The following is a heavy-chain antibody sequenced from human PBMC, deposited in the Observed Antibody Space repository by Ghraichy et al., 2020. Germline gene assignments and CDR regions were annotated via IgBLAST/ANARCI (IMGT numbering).Heavy chain of an antibody. V-gene: IGHV4-4*09. J-gene: IGHJ3*02. CDR1: GGSISSYY. Sequence: SETLSLTCTVSGGSISSYYWSWIRQPPGKGLEWIGYIYTSGSTNYNPSLKSRVTISVDTSKNQFSLKLSSVTAADTAVYYCARHGVTMIVVVDDAFDIWGQGTMVTVSS. CDR3: ARHGVTMIVVVDDAFDI. D-gene: IGHD3-22*01. CDR2: IYTSGST.